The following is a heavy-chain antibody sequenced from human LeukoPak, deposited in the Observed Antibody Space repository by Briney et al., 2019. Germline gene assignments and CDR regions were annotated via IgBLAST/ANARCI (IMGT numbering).Heavy chain of an antibody. J-gene: IGHJ3*02. CDR3: ARRRIVGSTDGAFDI. CDR2: ISSDGNTK. Sequence: GRSLRLSCAASGFTFSSYAMHWVRQAPGKGLEWAAVISSDGNTKYYADSVKGRFTISRDNSNNTLYLQMNSLRADDTAIYYCARRRIVGSTDGAFDIWGQGTMVTLSS. V-gene: IGHV3-30-3*01. D-gene: IGHD1-26*01. CDR1: GFTFSSYA.